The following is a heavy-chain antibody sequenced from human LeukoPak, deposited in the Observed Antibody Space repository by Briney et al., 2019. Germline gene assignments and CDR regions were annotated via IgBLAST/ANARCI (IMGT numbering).Heavy chain of an antibody. J-gene: IGHJ5*02. CDR3: ARQGGSGYDNNWFDP. V-gene: IGHV4-38-2*01. Sequence: SETLSLTCAVSGYSISSGYYWGWIRQPPGKGREWIGSIYHSGSTYYNPSLKSRVTISVDTSKNQFSLKLSSVTAADTAVYYCARQGGSGYDNNWFDPWGQGTLVTVPS. CDR2: IYHSGST. CDR1: GYSISSGYY. D-gene: IGHD3-22*01.